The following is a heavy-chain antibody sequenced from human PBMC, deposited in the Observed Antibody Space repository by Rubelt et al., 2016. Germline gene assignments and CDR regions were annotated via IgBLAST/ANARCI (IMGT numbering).Heavy chain of an antibody. D-gene: IGHD6-13*01. CDR3: ARHDRGIAAAGLEDY. J-gene: IGHJ4*02. Sequence: LKSRVTMSVDTSKNQFSLKLSSVTAADTAVYYCARHDRGIAAAGLEDYWGQGTLVTVSS. V-gene: IGHV4-61*07.